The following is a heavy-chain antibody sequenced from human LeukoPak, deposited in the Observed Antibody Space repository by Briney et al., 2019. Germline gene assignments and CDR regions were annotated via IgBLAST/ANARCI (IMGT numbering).Heavy chain of an antibody. V-gene: IGHV1-18*04. CDR3: ARRTYYDILTGYPDY. CDR1: GYTFTSYG. CDR2: ISAYNGNT. D-gene: IGHD3-9*01. J-gene: IGHJ4*02. Sequence: ASVKVSCKASGYTFTSYGISWVRQAPVQGLEWMGWISAYNGNTNYAQKLQGRVTMTTDTSTSTAYMELRSLRSDDTAVYYCARRTYYDILTGYPDYWGQGTLVTVSS.